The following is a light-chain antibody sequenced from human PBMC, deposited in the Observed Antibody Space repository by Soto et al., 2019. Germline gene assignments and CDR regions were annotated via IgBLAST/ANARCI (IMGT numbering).Light chain of an antibody. Sequence: EIVLTQSPATLSLSPGARATLSCRASQSVSSSLAWFQQKPGQAPRLLIYDASNRATGIPARFSGSGSETDFTLTISSLEPEDFAFYYCQQHSNWPRTFGQGTKVEIK. CDR3: QQHSNWPRT. V-gene: IGKV3-11*01. CDR2: DAS. CDR1: QSVSSS. J-gene: IGKJ1*01.